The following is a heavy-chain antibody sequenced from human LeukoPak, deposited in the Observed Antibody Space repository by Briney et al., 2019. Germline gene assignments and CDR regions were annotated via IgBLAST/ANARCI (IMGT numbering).Heavy chain of an antibody. CDR1: GDSISSSTYY. CDR2: IYYSGST. CDR3: ARQGDFWSGYPSDY. J-gene: IGHJ4*02. V-gene: IGHV4-39*01. Sequence: SETLSLTCTVSGDSISSSTYYWGWIRQPPGKGLEWIGSIYYSGSTYYNPSLKSRVTISVDTPKNQFSLKLRSVSDADTAVYYCARQGDFWSGYPSDYWGQGTLVTVSS. D-gene: IGHD3-3*01.